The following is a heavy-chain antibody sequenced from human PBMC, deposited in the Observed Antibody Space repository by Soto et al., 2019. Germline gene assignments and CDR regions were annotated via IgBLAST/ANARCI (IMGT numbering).Heavy chain of an antibody. CDR1: GFTVSSNY. J-gene: IGHJ4*02. CDR2: IYNGDNT. D-gene: IGHD2-2*01. Sequence: PGGSLRLSCAASGFTVSSNYMSWVRQAPGKGLEWVSVIYNGDNTYYPDSVKGRFTISRDNSKNTLYLQMNSLRAEDTAVYYCARVKYPEGGYFDSWGQGTLVTVSS. V-gene: IGHV3-66*01. CDR3: ARVKYPEGGYFDS.